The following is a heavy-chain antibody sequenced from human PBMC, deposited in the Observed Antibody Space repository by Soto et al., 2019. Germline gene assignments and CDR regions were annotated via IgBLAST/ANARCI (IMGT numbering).Heavy chain of an antibody. CDR3: TTDLSSITIFGVVIEDAFDI. D-gene: IGHD3-3*01. Sequence: GGSLRLSCAASGFTFSNAWMSWVRQAPGKGLEWVGRIKSKTDGGTTDYAAPVKGRLTISGDDSKNTLYLQMNSLKTEDTAVYYCTTDLSSITIFGVVIEDAFDIWGQGTMVTVSS. CDR1: GFTFSNAW. J-gene: IGHJ3*02. CDR2: IKSKTDGGTT. V-gene: IGHV3-15*01.